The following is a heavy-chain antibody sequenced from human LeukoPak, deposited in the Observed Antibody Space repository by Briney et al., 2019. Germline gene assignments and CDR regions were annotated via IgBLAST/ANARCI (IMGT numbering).Heavy chain of an antibody. V-gene: IGHV3-30*02. CDR3: AKGVGGSANYYYMDV. CDR1: GFAFSRHG. J-gene: IGHJ6*03. D-gene: IGHD3-10*01. Sequence: GGSLRLSCAASGFAFSRHGIHWVRQAPGKGLEWVAFIPYDGSNKFYADSVKGRFTISRDNSKNTLYLQMNSLRAEDTAVYYCAKGVGGSANYYYMDVWGKGTTVTVSS. CDR2: IPYDGSNK.